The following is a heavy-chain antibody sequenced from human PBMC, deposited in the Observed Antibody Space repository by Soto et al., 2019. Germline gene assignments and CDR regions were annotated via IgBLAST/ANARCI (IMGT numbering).Heavy chain of an antibody. D-gene: IGHD3-10*01. V-gene: IGHV3-33*01. CDR2: IWHDGSHK. Sequence: QVQLVESGGGVVQPGGSLRLSCAASGFRLGDYGMHWVRQAPGKGLEWVAVIWHDGSHKESADSVKGRFTISRDNTKHTLFLQMSSLRPEDTAVYYCARDRGQNDGMDVWGQGTTLTV. CDR3: ARDRGQNDGMDV. CDR1: GFRLGDYG. J-gene: IGHJ6*02.